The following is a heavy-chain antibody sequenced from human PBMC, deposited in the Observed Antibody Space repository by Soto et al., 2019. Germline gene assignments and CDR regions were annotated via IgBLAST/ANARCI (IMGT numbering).Heavy chain of an antibody. D-gene: IGHD1-1*01. Sequence: SVKVSCKASGYTFTFRYLHWVRQAPGQALEWMGWITPFKSDTNYAQRFQDRVTITRDRSVSTAYMELSNLRSDDTAMYYCARSPFAGSDAFDIWGQGTMVTVSS. CDR2: ITPFKSDT. J-gene: IGHJ3*02. V-gene: IGHV1-45*02. CDR1: GYTFTFRY. CDR3: ARSPFAGSDAFDI.